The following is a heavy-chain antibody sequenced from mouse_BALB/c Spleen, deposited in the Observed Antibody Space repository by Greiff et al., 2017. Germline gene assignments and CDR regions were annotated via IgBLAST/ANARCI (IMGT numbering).Heavy chain of an antibody. D-gene: IGHD2-2*01. V-gene: IGHV7-3*02. J-gene: IGHJ2*01. CDR3: ARGGGYDGGDY. Sequence: EVQLVESGGGLVQPGGSLRLSCATSGFTFTDYYMSWVRQPPGKALEWLGFIRNKANGYTTEYSASVKGRFTISRDNSQSIPYLQMNTLRAEDSATYYCARGGGYDGGDYWGQGTTLTVSS. CDR1: GFTFTDYY. CDR2: IRNKANGYTT.